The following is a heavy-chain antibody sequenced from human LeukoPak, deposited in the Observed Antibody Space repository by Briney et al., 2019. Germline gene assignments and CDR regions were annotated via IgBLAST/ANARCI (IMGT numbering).Heavy chain of an antibody. J-gene: IGHJ4*02. Sequence: GGSLRLSCAASGFTFSSYWMSWVRQAPGKGLEWVASIKPDGSEKHYVDSVKGRFTISRDSAKNSLYLQMNTLRAEDTAVYYCARDRGSSGWYEFDYWGQGTLVTVSS. CDR3: ARDRGSSGWYEFDY. CDR1: GFTFSSYW. CDR2: IKPDGSEK. V-gene: IGHV3-7*01. D-gene: IGHD6-19*01.